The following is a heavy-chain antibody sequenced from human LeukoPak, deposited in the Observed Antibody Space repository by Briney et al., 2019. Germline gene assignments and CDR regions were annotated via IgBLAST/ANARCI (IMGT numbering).Heavy chain of an antibody. V-gene: IGHV3-30*03. CDR2: ISYDGSNK. CDR3: ARPHYYDSSGYYYEISY. J-gene: IGHJ4*02. Sequence: GGSLRLSCAASGFTVSSNCMSWVRQAPGKGLEWVAVISYDGSNKYYADSVKGRFTISRDNSKNTLYLQMNSLRAEDTAVYYCARPHYYDSSGYYYEISYWGQGTLVTVSS. CDR1: GFTVSSNC. D-gene: IGHD3-22*01.